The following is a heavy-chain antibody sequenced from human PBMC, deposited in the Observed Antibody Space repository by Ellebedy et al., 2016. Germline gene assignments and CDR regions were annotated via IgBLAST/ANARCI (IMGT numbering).Heavy chain of an antibody. V-gene: IGHV4-61*02. J-gene: IGHJ4*02. CDR1: GGSISSGSYY. Sequence: SETLSLXCTVSGGSISSGSYYWSWIRQPAGKGLEWIGRIYTSGSTNYNPFLKSRVTMSVDTSKNQFSLKLSSVTAADTAVYYCARDPSMLTFGGWDYWGQGTLVTVSS. D-gene: IGHD3-16*01. CDR2: IYTSGST. CDR3: ARDPSMLTFGGWDY.